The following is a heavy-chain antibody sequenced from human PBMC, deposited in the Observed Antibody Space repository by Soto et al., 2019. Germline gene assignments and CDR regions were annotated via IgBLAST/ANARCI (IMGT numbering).Heavy chain of an antibody. Sequence: ASVKVSCKASGFTFTTTAVQWVRQARGQRLEWIGWIVVGSGNTNYAHKFQERVTITRDRTTSTAYMELSSLRSDDTAVFYCAAADSSGDIVGPFDIWGQGTMVTVSS. CDR3: AAADSSGDIVGPFDI. CDR1: GFTFTTTA. CDR2: IVVGSGNT. J-gene: IGHJ3*02. V-gene: IGHV1-58*01. D-gene: IGHD3-22*01.